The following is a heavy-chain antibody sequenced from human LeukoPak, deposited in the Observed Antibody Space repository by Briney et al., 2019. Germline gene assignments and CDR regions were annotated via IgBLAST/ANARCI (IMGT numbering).Heavy chain of an antibody. D-gene: IGHD6-19*01. Sequence: GGSLSLSCAVSGFTFSDHFLDWVRQAPGKGLEWVGRSRNKAKSYTTEYAASVKGRFTISRDDSKNSLYLQMNSLKTEDMAVYYCVRVGSVAGSDYLDYWGQGTLVTVSS. J-gene: IGHJ4*02. CDR3: VRVGSVAGSDYLDY. CDR1: GFTFSDHF. CDR2: SRNKAKSYTT. V-gene: IGHV3-72*01.